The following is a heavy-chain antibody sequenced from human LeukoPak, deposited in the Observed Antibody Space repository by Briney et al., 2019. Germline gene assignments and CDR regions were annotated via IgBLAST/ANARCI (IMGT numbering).Heavy chain of an antibody. J-gene: IGHJ6*02. CDR2: ISGSGGST. CDR1: GFTFSSYA. Sequence: GGSLRLSCAASGFTFSSYAMSWVRQAPGKGLEWVSAISGSGGSTYYADSVKGRFTISRDNSKNTLYLQMNSLRAEDTAVYYCAKGLGDYYYYGMDVWGQGTTVTASS. D-gene: IGHD4-17*01. CDR3: AKGLGDYYYYGMDV. V-gene: IGHV3-23*01.